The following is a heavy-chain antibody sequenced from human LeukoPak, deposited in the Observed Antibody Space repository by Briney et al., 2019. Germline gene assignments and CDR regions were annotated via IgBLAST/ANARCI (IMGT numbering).Heavy chain of an antibody. CDR3: ARDSYQLLFVVGREVGWFDP. CDR1: GGTFSSYA. CDR2: INPNSGGT. V-gene: IGHV1-2*02. D-gene: IGHD2-2*01. J-gene: IGHJ5*02. Sequence: ASVKVSCKASGGTFSSYAISWVRQAPGQGLEWMGWINPNSGGTNYAQKFQGRVTMTRDTSISTAYMELSRLRSDDTAVYYCARDSYQLLFVVGREVGWFDPWGQGTLVTVSS.